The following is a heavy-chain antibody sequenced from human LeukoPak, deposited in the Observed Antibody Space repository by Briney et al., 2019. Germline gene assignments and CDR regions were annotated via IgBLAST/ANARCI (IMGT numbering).Heavy chain of an antibody. V-gene: IGHV3-21*01. Sequence: PGGSLRLSCAASGFTFSSYGMNWVRQAPGKGLEWVSSISSSSSYIYYADSVKGRFTISRDNAKNSLYLQMNSLRAEDTAVYYCARVLCSGGSCYINWFDPWGQGTLVTVSS. J-gene: IGHJ5*02. CDR3: ARVLCSGGSCYINWFDP. CDR1: GFTFSSYG. CDR2: ISSSSSYI. D-gene: IGHD2-15*01.